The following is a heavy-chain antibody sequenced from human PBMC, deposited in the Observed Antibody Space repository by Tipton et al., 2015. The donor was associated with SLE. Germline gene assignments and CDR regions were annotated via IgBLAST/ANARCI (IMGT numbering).Heavy chain of an antibody. J-gene: IGHJ4*02. Sequence: TLSLTCTVSGGSISSSCYYWGWIRQPPGEGLEWIGTFHYRGNTDYNPSLKSRVTISVDTSNNHFSLRLSSVTAADTAVYYCARQHSSDWYVDYWGQGTLVTVSS. CDR2: FHYRGNT. V-gene: IGHV4-39*01. CDR1: GGSISSSCYY. D-gene: IGHD6-19*01. CDR3: ARQHSSDWYVDY.